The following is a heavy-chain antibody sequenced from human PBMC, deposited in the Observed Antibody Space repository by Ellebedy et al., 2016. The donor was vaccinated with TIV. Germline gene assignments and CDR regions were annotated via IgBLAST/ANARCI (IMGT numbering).Heavy chain of an antibody. D-gene: IGHD5-18*01. CDR2: IQSKTDGGAA. V-gene: IGHV3-15*01. Sequence: PGGSLRLSCAASGFTFSNAWMNWVRQAPGKGLEWVGRIQSKTDGGAADYAAPVKGRFTISRDDSKNTLYLQMNSLKTEDTAVYFCTTVYRYNYDSVWGQGTLVTVSS. J-gene: IGHJ4*02. CDR1: GFTFSNAW. CDR3: TTVYRYNYDSV.